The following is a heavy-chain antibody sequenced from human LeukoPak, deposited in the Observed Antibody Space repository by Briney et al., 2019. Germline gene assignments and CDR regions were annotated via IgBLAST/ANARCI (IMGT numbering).Heavy chain of an antibody. Sequence: PTASVKVSCKASGYTFTSYYMHWVRQAPGQGLEWMGIINPSGGSTSYAQKFQGRVTMTRDTSRSTVYMELSSLRSEETAVYYCARAGGLTMIVVVLDYWGQGTLVTVSS. D-gene: IGHD3-22*01. V-gene: IGHV1-46*01. CDR1: GYTFTSYY. CDR2: INPSGGST. J-gene: IGHJ4*02. CDR3: ARAGGLTMIVVVLDY.